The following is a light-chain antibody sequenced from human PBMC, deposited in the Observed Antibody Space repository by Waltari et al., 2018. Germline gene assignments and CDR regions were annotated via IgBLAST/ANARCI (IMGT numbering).Light chain of an antibody. CDR1: SSNIGAGYD. J-gene: IGLJ2*01. Sequence: QSVLTQPPSVSGAPGQRVTISCTGSSSNIGAGYDIHWYQQLPGTAPKLLIYVNTNRPSGVPDRCSGSKSGTSASLAITGLQAEDEADYYCQSYDSSLTSPVVFGGGTKLTVL. V-gene: IGLV1-40*01. CDR3: QSYDSSLTSPVV. CDR2: VNT.